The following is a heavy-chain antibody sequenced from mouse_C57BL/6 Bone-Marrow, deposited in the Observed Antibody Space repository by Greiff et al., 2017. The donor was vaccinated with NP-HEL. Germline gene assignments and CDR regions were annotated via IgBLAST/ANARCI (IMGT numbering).Heavy chain of an antibody. D-gene: IGHD2-4*01. CDR3: TTAYDYDGDYFDY. Sequence: EVQLQQSGAELVRPGASVTLSCPASGFNFQDYYMHWVKQRPEQGLEWIGRIDPEDGDTEYAPKFQGKATMTADTSSNTAYLQLSSLTSEDTAVYYCTTAYDYDGDYFDYWGQGTTLTVSS. J-gene: IGHJ2*01. CDR2: IDPEDGDT. V-gene: IGHV14-1*01. CDR1: GFNFQDYY.